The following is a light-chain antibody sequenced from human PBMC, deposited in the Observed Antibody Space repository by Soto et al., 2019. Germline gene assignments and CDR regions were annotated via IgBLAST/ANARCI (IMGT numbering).Light chain of an antibody. V-gene: IGLV1-44*01. CDR3: GAWDDSLNGWV. J-gene: IGLJ3*02. CDR2: SDN. Sequence: QSVLTQPPSASGTPGQRVTISCSGSSSNLGSNSVNWYQQVPGTAPKLLISSDNQRPSGVPDRFSGSQSGTSASLAISGLQSEDEAGYHCGAWDDSLNGWVFGGGTKVTVL. CDR1: SSNLGSNS.